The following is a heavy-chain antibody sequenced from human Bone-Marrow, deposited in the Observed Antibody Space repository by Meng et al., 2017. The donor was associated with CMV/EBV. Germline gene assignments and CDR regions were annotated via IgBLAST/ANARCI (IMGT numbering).Heavy chain of an antibody. Sequence: GESLKISCAASGFTFSSYAMHWVRQAPVKGLEWVAVISYDGSNKYYADSMKGRFSISRDNSRNTLYLQMNSLRAEDTAVYYCAREEFRQQLVYGRNWFDPWGQGTLVTVSS. J-gene: IGHJ5*02. D-gene: IGHD6-13*01. CDR1: GFTFSSYA. CDR3: AREEFRQQLVYGRNWFDP. V-gene: IGHV3-30-3*01. CDR2: ISYDGSNK.